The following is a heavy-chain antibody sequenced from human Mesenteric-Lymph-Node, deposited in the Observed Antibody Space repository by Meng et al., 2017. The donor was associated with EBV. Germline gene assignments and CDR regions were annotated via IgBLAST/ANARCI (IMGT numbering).Heavy chain of an antibody. Sequence: QVQLQQWGAGLLKPSETLSLTCAVYGESFSGFYWSWVRQAPGKGLEWIGEMNNGGTSNYNPSLESRVTISVDPSKNQFSLKLSSVTAADTAVYYCARDGSYGYFDYWGQGTLVTVSS. J-gene: IGHJ4*02. V-gene: IGHV4-34*01. CDR2: MNNGGTS. D-gene: IGHD1-26*01. CDR1: GESFSGFY. CDR3: ARDGSYGYFDY.